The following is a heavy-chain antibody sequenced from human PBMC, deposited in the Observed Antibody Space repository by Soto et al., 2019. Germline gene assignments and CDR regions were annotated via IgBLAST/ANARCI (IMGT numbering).Heavy chain of an antibody. D-gene: IGHD2-15*01. CDR3: VRGGGGGLFDP. CDR2: ISTASSYI. V-gene: IGHV3-21*01. J-gene: IGHJ5*02. CDR1: GFTFKTYT. Sequence: GGSLRLSCAASGFTFKTYTMNWVRQAPGKGLEWVSSISTASSYIHYADSVKGRFTISRDNAKNSLYLQMNSLRAEDTAIYYCVRGGGGGLFDPWGQGSMVNVSS.